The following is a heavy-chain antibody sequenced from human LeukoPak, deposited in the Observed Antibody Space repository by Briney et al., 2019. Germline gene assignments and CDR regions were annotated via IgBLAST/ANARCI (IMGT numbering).Heavy chain of an antibody. CDR2: IYYSGST. Sequence: SETLSLTCTVSGGSISSYYWSWIRQPPGKGLEWIGYIYYSGSTNYNPSLKSRVTIPVDTSKNQFSLKLSSVTAADTAVYYCARDPAGTASYYYGMDVWGQGTTVTVSS. J-gene: IGHJ6*02. CDR1: GGSISSYY. CDR3: ARDPAGTASYYYGMDV. D-gene: IGHD5-18*01. V-gene: IGHV4-59*01.